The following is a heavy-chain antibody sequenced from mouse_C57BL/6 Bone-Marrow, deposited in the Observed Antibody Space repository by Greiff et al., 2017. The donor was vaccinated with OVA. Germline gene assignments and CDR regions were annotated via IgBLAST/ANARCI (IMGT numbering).Heavy chain of an antibody. Sequence: VEPGASVKIPCKASGYTFTDYNMDWVKQSHGKSLEWIGDINPNNGGTIYNQKFKGKATLTVDKSSSTAYMELRSLTSEDTAVYYCARLGYYGSSYWYFDVWGTGTTVTVSS. J-gene: IGHJ1*03. CDR2: INPNNGGT. D-gene: IGHD1-1*01. CDR3: ARLGYYGSSYWYFDV. V-gene: IGHV1-18*01. CDR1: GYTFTDYN.